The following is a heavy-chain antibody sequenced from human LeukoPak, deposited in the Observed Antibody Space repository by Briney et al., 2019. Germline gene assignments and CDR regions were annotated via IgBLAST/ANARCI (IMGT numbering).Heavy chain of an antibody. CDR2: ISYDGSNK. CDR3: ARPDVLYCGSGSFDY. CDR1: GFTFSSYA. D-gene: IGHD3-10*01. Sequence: GGSLRLSCAASGFTFSSYAMHWVRQAPGKGLEWVAVISYDGSNKYYADSVKGRFTISRDNSKNTLYLQMNSLRAEDTAVYYCARPDVLYCGSGSFDYWGQGTLVTVSS. J-gene: IGHJ4*02. V-gene: IGHV3-30*04.